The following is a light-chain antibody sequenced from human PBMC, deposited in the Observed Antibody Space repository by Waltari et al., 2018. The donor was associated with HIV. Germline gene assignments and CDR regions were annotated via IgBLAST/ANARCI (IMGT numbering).Light chain of an antibody. CDR1: QNIRSY. CDR3: QQSYDAPYT. J-gene: IGKJ2*01. CDR2: TAS. V-gene: IGKV1-39*01. Sequence: DIQMTQSPSSLSASVGDRVTITSRASQNIRSYLNWYQMKPGKAPKLLIHTASTLQSGVPSRFSGIGSVTDFTLTISSLQPEDFSTYYCQQSYDAPYTFGQGTKLEI.